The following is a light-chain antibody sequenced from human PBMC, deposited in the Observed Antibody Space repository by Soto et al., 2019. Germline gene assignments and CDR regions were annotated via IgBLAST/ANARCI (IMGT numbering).Light chain of an antibody. CDR1: QSVRDN. V-gene: IGKV3-15*01. CDR3: QHCDSQPPP. Sequence: DIVMTQSPTTLSVSLGDRATLSCRASQSVRDNLAWYQQKPGQAPRLLIYAASTWATGIPSRFSGSGSGTEFTLTISSLQSEDFAVYYCQHCDSQPPPFGPGTKVDIK. CDR2: AAS. J-gene: IGKJ3*01.